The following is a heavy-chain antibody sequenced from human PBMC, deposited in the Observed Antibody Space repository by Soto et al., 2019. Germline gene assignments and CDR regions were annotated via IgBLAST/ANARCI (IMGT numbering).Heavy chain of an antibody. V-gene: IGHV1-69*13. CDR1: GGTFSSYA. D-gene: IGHD6-13*01. Sequence: SVKVSCKASGGTFSSYAISWVRQAPGQGLEWMGGIIPIFGTANYAQKFQGRVTITADESTSTAYMELSSLRSEDTAVYYCARDPYQSSWYSIRPLYYYYGMDVWGQGTTVTVSS. CDR3: ARDPYQSSWYSIRPLYYYYGMDV. CDR2: IIPIFGTA. J-gene: IGHJ6*02.